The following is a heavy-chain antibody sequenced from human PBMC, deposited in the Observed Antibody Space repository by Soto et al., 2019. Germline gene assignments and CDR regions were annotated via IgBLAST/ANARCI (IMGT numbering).Heavy chain of an antibody. CDR3: ARTLPPYYDIKGYDSEWAENHFDH. D-gene: IGHD3-9*01. CDR2: IYSGGTT. Sequence: DVQLVESGGGLVRPGGSLRLSCAASGFIASSSYMSWVRQAPGKGLEWVSVIYSGGTTYYADSVKGRFNISRDNSKNTMYLQMNSLRVDDTAVYYCARTLPPYYDIKGYDSEWAENHFDHWGQGTPVTVS. J-gene: IGHJ4*02. CDR1: GFIASSSY. V-gene: IGHV3-66*01.